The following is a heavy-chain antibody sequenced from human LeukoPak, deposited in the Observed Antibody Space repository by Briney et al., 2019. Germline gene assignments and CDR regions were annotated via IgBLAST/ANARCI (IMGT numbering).Heavy chain of an antibody. CDR3: ARDRVVVPAAIGGENYYYMDV. V-gene: IGHV1-69*13. J-gene: IGHJ6*03. CDR2: IIPIFGTA. D-gene: IGHD2-2*01. CDR1: RGSFSRYT. Sequence: SLKVSCEPSRGSFSRYTISCVRQGPRQRLEWMAQIIPIFGTANYAQKFQGRVTITADESTSTAYMELSSLRSEDTAVYYCARDRVVVPAAIGGENYYYMDVWGKGTTVTVSS.